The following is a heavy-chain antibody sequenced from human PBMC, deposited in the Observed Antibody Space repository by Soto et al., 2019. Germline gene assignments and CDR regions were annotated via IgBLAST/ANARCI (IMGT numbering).Heavy chain of an antibody. CDR2: ISAYNGNT. CDR3: ARGAADYDFWSGYYNFDY. J-gene: IGHJ4*02. V-gene: IGHV1-18*04. D-gene: IGHD3-3*01. Sequence: GXSVKVSCKASVYTFTSYGISWVRQAPGQGLEWMGWISAYNGNTNYAQKLQGRVSMTTDTSTSTAYMELRSLRSDDTAVYYCARGAADYDFWSGYYNFDYWGQGTLVTVSS. CDR1: VYTFTSYG.